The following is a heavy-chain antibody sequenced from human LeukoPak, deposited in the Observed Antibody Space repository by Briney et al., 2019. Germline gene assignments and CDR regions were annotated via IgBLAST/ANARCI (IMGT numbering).Heavy chain of an antibody. V-gene: IGHV4-34*01. CDR3: ARDWNYGWFDP. J-gene: IGHJ5*02. Sequence: PSETLSLTCAVYGGSFRGYYWSWIRQPPGKGLEWIGEINHSGSTNYNPSLKSRVTISVDTSKNQFPLKLSSVTAADTAVYYCARDWNYGWFDPWGQGTLVTVSS. CDR2: INHSGST. CDR1: GGSFRGYY. D-gene: IGHD1-7*01.